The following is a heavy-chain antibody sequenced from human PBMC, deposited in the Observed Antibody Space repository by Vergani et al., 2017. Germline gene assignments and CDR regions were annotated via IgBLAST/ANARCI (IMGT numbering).Heavy chain of an antibody. Sequence: QLQLQESGPGLVKPSETLSLTCTVSGGSISSSSYYWGWIRQPPGKGLEWIGYIYYSGSTNYNPSLKSRVTISVDTAKNQFSLKLSSVTAADTAVYYCARAIVGIVNWFDPWGQGTLVTVSS. CDR1: GGSISSSSYY. J-gene: IGHJ5*02. CDR3: ARAIVGIVNWFDP. CDR2: IYYSGST. V-gene: IGHV4-61*05. D-gene: IGHD1-26*01.